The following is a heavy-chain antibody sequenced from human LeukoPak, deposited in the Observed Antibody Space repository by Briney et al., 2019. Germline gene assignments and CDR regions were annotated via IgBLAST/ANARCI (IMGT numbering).Heavy chain of an antibody. Sequence: SETLSLTCTISGGSISSYYWSWIRQPPGKGLEWIGHIYYSGSTNYNPSLKSRVTISVDTSKNQFSLKLSSVTAADTAVYYCARDRGYYYDSSGLDYWGQGTLVTVSS. J-gene: IGHJ4*02. CDR1: GGSISSYY. D-gene: IGHD3-22*01. V-gene: IGHV4-59*01. CDR3: ARDRGYYYDSSGLDY. CDR2: IYYSGST.